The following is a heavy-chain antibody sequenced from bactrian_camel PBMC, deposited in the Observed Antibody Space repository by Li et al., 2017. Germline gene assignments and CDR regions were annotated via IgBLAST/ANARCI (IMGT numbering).Heavy chain of an antibody. CDR1: GAAVTSYC. Sequence: HVQLVESGGGSVQTGGSLRLTCVASGAAVTSYCMGWFRQAPGKEREGVATIALESGNIDYADSVKGRFTISQDGAENTVYLQMNSLKPEDTAIYYCAAAKGLPDLLRGGYLSARSYNYWGRGTQVTVS. CDR3: AAAKGLPDLLRGGYLSARSYNY. CDR2: IALESGNI. V-gene: IGHV3-3*01. J-gene: IGHJ4*01. D-gene: IGHD3*01.